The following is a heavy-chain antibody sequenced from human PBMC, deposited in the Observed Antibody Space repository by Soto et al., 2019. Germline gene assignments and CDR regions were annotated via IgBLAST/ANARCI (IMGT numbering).Heavy chain of an antibody. V-gene: IGHV3-33*01. Sequence: GGSLRLSCEASGFAFSRYAMHWVRQAPGKGLEWVAIIWSDGSDKYYADSVQGRFTISRDNSKNTVFLQMNSLRAEDTAVYYCARDRGYCTHGVCYTLDYWGQGTRVTVSS. CDR3: ARDRGYCTHGVCYTLDY. D-gene: IGHD2-8*01. J-gene: IGHJ4*02. CDR1: GFAFSRYA. CDR2: IWSDGSDK.